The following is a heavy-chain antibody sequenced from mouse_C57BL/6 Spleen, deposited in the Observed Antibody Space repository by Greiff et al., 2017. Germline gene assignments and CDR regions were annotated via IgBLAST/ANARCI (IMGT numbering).Heavy chain of an antibody. V-gene: IGHV1-82*01. Sequence: VQRVESGPELVKPGASVKISCKASGYAFSSSWMNWVKQRPGKGLEWIGRIYPGDGDTNYNGKFKGKATLTADKSSSTAYMQLSSLTSEDSAVYFCAREDYSNPFAYWGQGTLVTVSA. CDR3: AREDYSNPFAY. CDR1: GYAFSSSW. CDR2: IYPGDGDT. J-gene: IGHJ3*01. D-gene: IGHD2-5*01.